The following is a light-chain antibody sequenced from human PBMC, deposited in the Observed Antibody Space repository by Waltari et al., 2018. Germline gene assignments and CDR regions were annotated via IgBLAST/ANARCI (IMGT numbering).Light chain of an antibody. CDR2: AAS. V-gene: IGKV1-9*01. CDR3: QQLDTYPRT. Sequence: IQLTQSPSTLSASVGDRVTITCRASQGISNFLAWYQHKPGKAPEVLIFAASTLRTGVPSRFSGRGSGTDFTLTSSSLQPEDFATYCCQQLDTYPRTFGQGTKVEIK. J-gene: IGKJ1*01. CDR1: QGISNF.